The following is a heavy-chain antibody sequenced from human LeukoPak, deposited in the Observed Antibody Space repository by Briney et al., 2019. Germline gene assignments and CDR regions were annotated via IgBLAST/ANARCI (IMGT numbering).Heavy chain of an antibody. CDR3: ADSPRGDGYNTN. J-gene: IGHJ4*02. Sequence: PSETLSLTCTVSGGSISNSTYYWGWIRQPPGKGLEWIGSIYYSGSTYYNPSLKSRVTISVDTSKNQFSLKLSSVTAADTAVYYCADSPRGDGYNTNWGQGTLVTVSS. CDR1: GGSISNSTYY. CDR2: IYYSGST. V-gene: IGHV4-39*07. D-gene: IGHD5-24*01.